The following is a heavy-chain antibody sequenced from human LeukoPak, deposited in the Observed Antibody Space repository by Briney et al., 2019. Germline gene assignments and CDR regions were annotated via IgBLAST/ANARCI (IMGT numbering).Heavy chain of an antibody. CDR1: GHTFTSYG. Sequence: ASVKVSCKASGHTFTSYGISWVRQAPGQGLEWMGWISAYNGNTNYARKLQGRVTMTTDTSTSTAYMELRSLRSDDTAVYYCARVSHYYDSSGYYSRHVDYWGQGTLVTVSS. V-gene: IGHV1-18*01. CDR3: ARVSHYYDSSGYYSRHVDY. D-gene: IGHD3-22*01. CDR2: ISAYNGNT. J-gene: IGHJ4*02.